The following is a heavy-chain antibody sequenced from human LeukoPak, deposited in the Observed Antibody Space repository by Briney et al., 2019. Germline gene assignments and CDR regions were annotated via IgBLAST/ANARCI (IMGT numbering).Heavy chain of an antibody. D-gene: IGHD2-2*02. V-gene: IGHV4-34*01. CDR2: INHSGST. J-gene: IGHJ3*02. CDR3: ARTVVVPAAIFAFDI. CDR1: GGSFSGYY. Sequence: SETLSLTCAVYGGSFSGYYWSWIRQPPGKGLEWIGEINHSGSTNYNPSLKSRVTISVDTSKNQFSLKLSSVTAADTAVYYCARTVVVPAAIFAFDIWGQGTMVTVSS.